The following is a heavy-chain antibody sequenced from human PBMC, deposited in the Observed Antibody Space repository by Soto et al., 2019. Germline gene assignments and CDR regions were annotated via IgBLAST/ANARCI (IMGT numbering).Heavy chain of an antibody. D-gene: IGHD1-1*01. CDR2: IYYSGST. CDR1: GGSISSYY. Sequence: PSETLSLTCTVSGGSISSYYWSWIRQPPGKGLEWIGYIYYSGSTNYNPSLKSRVTISVDTSKNQFSLKLSSVTAADTAVYYCARAFNLKLERPWFDPWGQGTLVTVSS. V-gene: IGHV4-59*01. J-gene: IGHJ5*02. CDR3: ARAFNLKLERPWFDP.